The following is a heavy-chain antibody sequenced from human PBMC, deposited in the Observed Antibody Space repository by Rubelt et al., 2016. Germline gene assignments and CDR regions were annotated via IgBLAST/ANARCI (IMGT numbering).Heavy chain of an antibody. CDR2: INHSGST. J-gene: IGHJ6*02. Sequence: QVQLQQWGAGLLKPSETLSLTCAVYGGSFSGYYWSWIRQPPGKGLEWIGEINHSGSTNYNPSLKSRVTRSVDTSKNQFSLKLSSVTAADTAVDYCARGRRGSSSWLGRDYYGMDVWGQGTTVTVSS. V-gene: IGHV4-34*01. CDR1: GGSFSGYY. D-gene: IGHD6-13*01. CDR3: ARGRRGSSSWLGRDYYGMDV.